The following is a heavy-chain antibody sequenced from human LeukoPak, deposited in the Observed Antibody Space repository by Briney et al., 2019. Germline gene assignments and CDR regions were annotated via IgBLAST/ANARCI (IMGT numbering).Heavy chain of an antibody. CDR2: IWYDGSNK. V-gene: IGHV3-33*01. CDR1: GFTFSSYG. D-gene: IGHD5-18*01. J-gene: IGHJ4*02. CDR3: ARDTEDTAMTIDY. Sequence: GGSLRLSCAASGFTFSSYGMHWVRQAPGKGLEWVAVIWYDGSNKYYADSVKGRFTISRDNSKNTLYLQMNSLRAEDTAVYYCARDTEDTAMTIDYWGQGTLVTDSS.